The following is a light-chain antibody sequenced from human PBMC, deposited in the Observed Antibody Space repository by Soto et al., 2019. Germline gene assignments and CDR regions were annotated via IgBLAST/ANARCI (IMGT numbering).Light chain of an antibody. CDR2: GAS. CDR3: QQYNTWPPIT. J-gene: IGKJ5*01. Sequence: EVLMTQSPATLSVSPGERATLSCRASQSVSGNLAWYQQKPGQAPRLLISGASTRASGIPARFSGGGSGTEFTLTISSLHSEDLGIYYCQQYNTWPPITFGQGTRLEIK. CDR1: QSVSGN. V-gene: IGKV3-15*01.